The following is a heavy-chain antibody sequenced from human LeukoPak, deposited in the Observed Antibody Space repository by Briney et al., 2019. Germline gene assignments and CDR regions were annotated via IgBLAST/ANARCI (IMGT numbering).Heavy chain of an antibody. CDR1: GFIFTNYV. V-gene: IGHV3-23*01. J-gene: IGHJ4*02. CDR2: ISAAGGST. CDR3: AKTASTVTTAFDD. D-gene: IGHD4-17*01. Sequence: GGSLRLSCAASGFIFTNYVMSWVRQAPGKGLEWVSSISAAGGSTYYADSVKGRFTISRDNSKNTLYVQMNSLRADDMARYCCAKTASTVTTAFDDWGQGTLVTVSS.